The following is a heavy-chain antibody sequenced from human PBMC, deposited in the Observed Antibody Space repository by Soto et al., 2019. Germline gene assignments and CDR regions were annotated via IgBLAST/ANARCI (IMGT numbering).Heavy chain of an antibody. CDR3: ARVGSGLAAADCEY. V-gene: IGHV1-8*01. D-gene: IGHD6-13*01. CDR1: GYTFTSYD. CDR2: MNPNIGKT. Sequence: ASVNVSCKASGYTFTSYDINWVRQATGQGLEWMGWMNPNIGKTGYAQKFQGRVTMTRNTSISTAYMELSSLRSEDTAVYYCARVGSGLAAADCEYWGQGTMVTVSA. J-gene: IGHJ4*01.